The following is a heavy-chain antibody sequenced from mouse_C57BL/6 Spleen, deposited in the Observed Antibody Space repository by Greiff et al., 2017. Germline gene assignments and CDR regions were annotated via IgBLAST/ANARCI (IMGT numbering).Heavy chain of an antibody. V-gene: IGHV5-17*01. CDR2: ISSGSSTI. J-gene: IGHJ2*01. D-gene: IGHD4-1*01. CDR1: GFTFSDYG. CDR3: ARPLGPYYFDY. Sequence: EVKLVESGGGLVKPGGSLKHSCAASGFTFSDYGMHWVRQAPEKGLEWVAYISSGSSTIYYADTVKGRFTISRDNAKNTLFLQMTSLRSEDTAMYYCARPLGPYYFDYWGQGTTLTVSS.